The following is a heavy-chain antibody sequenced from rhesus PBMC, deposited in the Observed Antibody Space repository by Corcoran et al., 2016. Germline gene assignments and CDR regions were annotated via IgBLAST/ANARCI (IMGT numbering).Heavy chain of an antibody. CDR3: AKEGVAAAAYYGLDS. CDR2: INSGWGSK. Sequence: EVQLVESGGGLAKPGGSLRLSCAASGFTFSSYWMNWVRQTPGKGLDWISPINSGWGSKYDADSVKGRFNISRDNSKNTLSLQMNSLRPEDTAVYYCAKEGVAAAAYYGLDSWGQGVVVTVSS. J-gene: IGHJ6*01. V-gene: IGHV3S42*01. CDR1: GFTFSSYW. D-gene: IGHD6-31*01.